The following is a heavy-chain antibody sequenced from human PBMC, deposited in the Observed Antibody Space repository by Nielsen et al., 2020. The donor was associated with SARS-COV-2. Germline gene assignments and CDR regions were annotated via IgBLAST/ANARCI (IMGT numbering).Heavy chain of an antibody. Sequence: PGKGLEWIGYINHSGSTNYNPSLKSRVTISVDTSKNQFSLKLSSVTAADTAVYYCARGQSVYYYYMDVWGKGTTVTVSS. J-gene: IGHJ6*03. V-gene: IGHV4-34*01. CDR3: ARGQSVYYYYMDV. CDR2: INHSGST.